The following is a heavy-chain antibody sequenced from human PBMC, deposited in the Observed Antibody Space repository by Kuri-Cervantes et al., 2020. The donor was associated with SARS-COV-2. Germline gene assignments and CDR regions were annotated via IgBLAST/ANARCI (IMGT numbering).Heavy chain of an antibody. Sequence: SCKVSGYTLTELSMHWVRQAPGKGLEWVSVIYSGGSTYYADSVKGRFTISRDSSKNMLYLQMNSLRAEDTAVYYCARERYGDYVSPYQYYGMDVWGQGTTVTVSS. CDR2: IYSGGST. CDR1: GYTLTELS. D-gene: IGHD4-17*01. V-gene: IGHV3-53*01. J-gene: IGHJ6*02. CDR3: ARERYGDYVSPYQYYGMDV.